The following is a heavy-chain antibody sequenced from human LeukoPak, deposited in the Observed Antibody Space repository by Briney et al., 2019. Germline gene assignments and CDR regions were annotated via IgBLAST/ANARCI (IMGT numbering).Heavy chain of an antibody. D-gene: IGHD3-22*01. CDR2: IYSGGFT. V-gene: IGHV3-66*01. CDR1: GFTVSSNF. CDR3: ARYASEVYDSSGPLDY. Sequence: GGSLRLSCAASGFTVSSNFMSWVRQAPGKGLEWVSVIYSGGFTYYTDSVKGRFTVSRDNSKNTLYLQMNSLRAEDTAVYYCARYASEVYDSSGPLDYWGQGSLVTVSS. J-gene: IGHJ4*02.